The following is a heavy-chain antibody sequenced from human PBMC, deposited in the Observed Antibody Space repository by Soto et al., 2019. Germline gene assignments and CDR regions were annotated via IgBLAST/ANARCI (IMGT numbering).Heavy chain of an antibody. D-gene: IGHD6-13*01. J-gene: IGHJ4*02. V-gene: IGHV3-30*18. Sequence: GGSLRLSCAASGFTFNSYGMHWVRQAPGRGLEWVAVISYDERNKFYADYVKGRFTISRDNSKNTLSLQMNGLRVDDTALYYCVKDEGSSRPFNNWGQGTLVTVSS. CDR3: VKDEGSSRPFNN. CDR2: ISYDERNK. CDR1: GFTFNSYG.